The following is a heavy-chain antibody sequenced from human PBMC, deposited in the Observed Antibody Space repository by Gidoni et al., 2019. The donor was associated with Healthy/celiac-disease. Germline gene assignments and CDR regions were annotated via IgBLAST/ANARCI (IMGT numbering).Heavy chain of an antibody. CDR3: ARDLGAVAGYYYYGMDV. J-gene: IGHJ6*02. V-gene: IGHV3-48*03. CDR1: GLTFSSYE. CDR2: ISSSGSTI. Sequence: EVQLVESGGGLVQPGGSLRLSCAASGLTFSSYEMNWVRQAPGKGLEWVSYISSSGSTIYYADSVKGGFTISRDNAKNSLYLQRNSLRAEDTAVYYCARDLGAVAGYYYYGMDVWGQGTTVTVSS. D-gene: IGHD6-19*01.